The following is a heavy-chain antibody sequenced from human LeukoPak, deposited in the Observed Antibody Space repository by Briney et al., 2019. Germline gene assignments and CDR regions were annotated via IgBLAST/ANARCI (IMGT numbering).Heavy chain of an antibody. CDR2: ISYDGSNK. D-gene: IGHD6-6*01. Sequence: GGSLRLSCAASGFTFSSYAMHWVRQAPGKGLEWVAVISYDGSNKYYADSVKGRFTISRDNSKNTLYLQMNSLRAEDTAVYYCARHPSSSSSLYYYYMDVWGKGTTVTVSS. CDR3: ARHPSSSSSLYYYYMDV. V-gene: IGHV3-30-3*01. J-gene: IGHJ6*03. CDR1: GFTFSSYA.